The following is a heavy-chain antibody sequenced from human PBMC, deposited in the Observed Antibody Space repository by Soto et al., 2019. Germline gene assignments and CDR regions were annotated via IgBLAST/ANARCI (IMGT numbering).Heavy chain of an antibody. CDR3: ARSAGPRGYSYGYGGFFDY. D-gene: IGHD5-18*01. V-gene: IGHV4-38-2*01. CDR2: IYHSGST. J-gene: IGHJ4*02. Sequence: SETLSLTCAFSGYSISSGYYWGWIRQPPGKGLEWIGSIYHSGSTYYNPSLKSRVTISVDTSKNQFSLKLSSVTAADTAVYYCARSAGPRGYSYGYGGFFDYWGQGTLVTVS. CDR1: GYSISSGYY.